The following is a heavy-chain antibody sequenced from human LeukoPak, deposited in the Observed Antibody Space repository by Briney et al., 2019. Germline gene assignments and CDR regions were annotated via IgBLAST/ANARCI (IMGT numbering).Heavy chain of an antibody. CDR2: IYTSGST. V-gene: IGHV4-4*07. CDR1: GGSISSYY. J-gene: IGHJ4*02. Sequence: SETLPLTCTVSGGSISSYYWSWVRQPTGKGLEWIGRIYTSGSTNYNPSLKSRVTISVDTSKNQFSLKLSSVTAADTAVYYCARGPPPDFDYWGRGTLVTVSS. CDR3: ARGPPPDFDY.